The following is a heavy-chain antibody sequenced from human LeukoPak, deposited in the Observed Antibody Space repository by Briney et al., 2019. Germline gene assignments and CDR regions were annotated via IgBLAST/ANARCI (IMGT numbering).Heavy chain of an antibody. D-gene: IGHD3-22*01. Sequence: PSETLSLTCAVYGGSFSGYYWTWIRQPPGKGLEWIGEINHSGSTKYSPSLKSRATISGDTSKKQFSLRLSSVTAADTAVYYCARSLYDYYDSSGFDYWGQGTLVTVSS. V-gene: IGHV4-34*01. CDR2: INHSGST. CDR3: ARSLYDYYDSSGFDY. CDR1: GGSFSGYY. J-gene: IGHJ4*02.